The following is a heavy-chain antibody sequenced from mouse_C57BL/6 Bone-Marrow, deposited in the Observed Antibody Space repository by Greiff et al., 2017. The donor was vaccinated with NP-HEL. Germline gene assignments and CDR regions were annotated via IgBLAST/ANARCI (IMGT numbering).Heavy chain of an antibody. CDR3: ARDPSITTVVAPGYFDY. J-gene: IGHJ2*01. V-gene: IGHV5-4*01. CDR2: ISDGGSYT. Sequence: EVQGVESGGGLVKPGGSLKLSCAASGFTFSSYAMSWVRQTPEKRLEWVATISDGGSYTYYPDNVKGRFTISRDNAKNNLYLQMSHLKSEDTAMYYCARDPSITTVVAPGYFDYWGQGTTLTVSS. CDR1: GFTFSSYA. D-gene: IGHD1-1*01.